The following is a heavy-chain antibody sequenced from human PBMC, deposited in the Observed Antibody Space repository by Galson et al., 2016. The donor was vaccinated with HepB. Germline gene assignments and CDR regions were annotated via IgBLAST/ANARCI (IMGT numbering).Heavy chain of an antibody. D-gene: IGHD1-26*01. CDR3: ARDNSGSYVDY. Sequence: ETLSLTCTVSGDSITSGRYYWSWMRQPPGKGLEWIGFITYSGSTNSNSSLKSRDTISVGMSKNQFSLKLTTVTAADTAVYYCARDNSGSYVDYWGQGILVTVSS. J-gene: IGHJ4*02. CDR1: GDSITSGRYY. V-gene: IGHV4-61*01. CDR2: ITYSGST.